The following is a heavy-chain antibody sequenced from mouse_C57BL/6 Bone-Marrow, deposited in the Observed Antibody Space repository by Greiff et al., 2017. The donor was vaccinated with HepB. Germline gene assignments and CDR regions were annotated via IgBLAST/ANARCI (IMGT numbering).Heavy chain of an antibody. CDR1: GYAFSSSW. D-gene: IGHD2-1*01. J-gene: IGHJ4*01. V-gene: IGHV1-82*01. Sequence: VKLQESGPELVKPGASVKISCKASGYAFSSSWMNWVKQRPGKGLEWIGRIYPGDGDTNYNGKFKGKATLTADKSSSTAYMQLSSLTSEDSAVYFCARELVYYGNYYAMDYWGQGTSVTVSS. CDR3: ARELVYYGNYYAMDY. CDR2: IYPGDGDT.